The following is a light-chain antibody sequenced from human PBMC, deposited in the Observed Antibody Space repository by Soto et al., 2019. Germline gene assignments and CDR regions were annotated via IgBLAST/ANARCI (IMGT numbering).Light chain of an antibody. CDR3: QQYNNWWT. V-gene: IGKV3-15*01. J-gene: IGKJ1*01. CDR2: GAS. Sequence: EIVMTQSPATLSVSPGERVSLSCRASQSVNNNLAWYQQKPGQAPRILIYGASTRATAIPARFIGSVSGSDFTLTISSLQSEDFAIYYCQQYNNWWTFGLGTKVEIK. CDR1: QSVNNN.